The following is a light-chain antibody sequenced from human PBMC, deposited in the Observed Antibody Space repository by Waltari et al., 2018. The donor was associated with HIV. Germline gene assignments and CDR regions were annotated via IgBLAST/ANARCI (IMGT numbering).Light chain of an antibody. CDR2: DVT. Sequence: QSALTQTRSVSGSPGQSATLPCTGPSIDVGGYNYVSWYQQPPGKAPHLIIYDVTKRPSGVPDRFTGSKSGDTASLTMSGLQAEDEADYYCCSYAGSKTYVFGTGTKVTVL. J-gene: IGLJ1*01. CDR1: SIDVGGYNY. CDR3: CSYAGSKTYV. V-gene: IGLV2-11*01.